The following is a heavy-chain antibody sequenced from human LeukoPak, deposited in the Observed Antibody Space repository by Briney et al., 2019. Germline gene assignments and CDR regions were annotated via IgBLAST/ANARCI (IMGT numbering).Heavy chain of an antibody. D-gene: IGHD6-19*01. J-gene: IGHJ4*02. CDR2: ISGSGGRT. V-gene: IGHV3-23*01. CDR1: GFTLSSYA. CDR3: AKVPGVAVAGTGDY. Sequence: PGGSLRLSCAASGFTLSSYAMNWVRQAPGKGLEWVSAISGSGGRTYYADSVKGRFTISRDNSKNTLYLQMNSLRAEDTAIYYCAKVPGVAVAGTGDYWGQGTLVTVSS.